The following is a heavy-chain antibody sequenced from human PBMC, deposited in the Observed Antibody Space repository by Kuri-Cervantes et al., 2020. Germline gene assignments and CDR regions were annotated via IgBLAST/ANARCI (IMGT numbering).Heavy chain of an antibody. J-gene: IGHJ4*02. CDR3: ARVMVRGGFDY. CDR2: ISYDESNK. CDR1: GFTFSSYG. Sequence: GESLKISCAASGFTFSSYGMHWVRQAPGKGLEWVAVISYDESNKYYADSVKGRFTISRDNAKNSLYLQMNSLRAEDTAVYYCARVMVRGGFDYWGQGTLVTVSS. D-gene: IGHD3-10*01. V-gene: IGHV3-30*03.